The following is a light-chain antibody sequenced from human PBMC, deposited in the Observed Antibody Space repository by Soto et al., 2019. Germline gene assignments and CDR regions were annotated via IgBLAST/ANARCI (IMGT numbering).Light chain of an antibody. Sequence: EMVMTQSPASLSVSPGERATLSCRASRSVATNLAWYQQTPGQAPRLLIYGASTRATALPPRFSASGSGTEFTLTISRLEPEDFAVYYCQQYGSSGTFGQGTKVDIK. CDR1: RSVATN. CDR3: QQYGSSGT. J-gene: IGKJ1*01. CDR2: GAS. V-gene: IGKV3-15*01.